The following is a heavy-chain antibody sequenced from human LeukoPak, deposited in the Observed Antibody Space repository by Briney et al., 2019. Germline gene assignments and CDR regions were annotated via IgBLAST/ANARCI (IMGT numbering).Heavy chain of an antibody. CDR2: IYYSGST. Sequence: SETLSLTRTVSGGSISSHYWSWIRQPPGKGLEWIGYIYYSGSTNYNPSLKSRVTISVDTSKNQFSLKLSSVTAADTAVYYCARSYDSSGYYPLNYWGQGTLVTVSS. V-gene: IGHV4-59*11. CDR3: ARSYDSSGYYPLNY. D-gene: IGHD3-22*01. J-gene: IGHJ4*02. CDR1: GGSISSHY.